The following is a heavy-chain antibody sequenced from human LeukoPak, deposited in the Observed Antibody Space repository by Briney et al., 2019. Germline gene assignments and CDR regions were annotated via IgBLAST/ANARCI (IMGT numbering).Heavy chain of an antibody. CDR1: GGTFSSYA. V-gene: IGHV1-69*13. J-gene: IGHJ4*02. CDR2: ILPNFGTA. D-gene: IGHD3-3*01. CDR3: SARPPIFGVVTEFDY. Sequence: SVKVSCKASGGTFSSYAISWVRQAPGHGLEWIARILPNFGTADYAQNLQGKGTITADESTSTAYMELSSLRSEDAAVYYCSARPPIFGVVTEFDYWGQGTLVTVSS.